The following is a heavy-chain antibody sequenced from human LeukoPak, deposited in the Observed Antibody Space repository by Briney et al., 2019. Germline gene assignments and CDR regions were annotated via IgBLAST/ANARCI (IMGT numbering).Heavy chain of an antibody. CDR2: IYTSGST. J-gene: IGHJ4*02. CDR3: ARSHPPVGGDPSLFDY. CDR1: GGSISSDAYY. Sequence: SETLSLTSFVSGGSISSDAYYWRWIRQPAGKGLEWIGRIYTSGSTNYNPSLKSPVTISVDTSKNQFSLKLSSVTAADTAVYYCARSHPPVGGDPSLFDYWGQGTLVTVSS. V-gene: IGHV4-61*02. D-gene: IGHD2-21*01.